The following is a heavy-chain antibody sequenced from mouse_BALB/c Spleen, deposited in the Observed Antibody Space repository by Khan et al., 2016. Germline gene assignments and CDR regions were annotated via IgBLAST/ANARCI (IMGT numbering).Heavy chain of an antibody. CDR2: ISYSGST. CDR3: ARTARIKY. D-gene: IGHD1-2*01. CDR1: CYSITSGYG. J-gene: IGHJ2*01. V-gene: IGHV3-2*02. Sequence: EVQLQESGPGLVKPSQSLSLTCTVTCYSITSGYGWNWIRQFPGNKLEWMGYISYSGSTNYNPSLQSRISITRDTSKNQFFLQLNSVTTEDTATYYCARTARIKYWGQGTTLTVSS.